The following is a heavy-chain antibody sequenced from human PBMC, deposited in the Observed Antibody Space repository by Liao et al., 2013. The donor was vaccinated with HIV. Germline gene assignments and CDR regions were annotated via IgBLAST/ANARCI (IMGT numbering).Heavy chain of an antibody. V-gene: IGHV4-39*07. Sequence: QLQLQQSGPGLVKPSETLSLTCTVSGGSITSSDYYWGWIRQPPGKGLEWIGSIYYSGSTDYNPSLKSRVIISVDTSKKQFSLKLSSVTAADTALYYCARRSHWGSDTFEIWGQGTMVTVSS. CDR1: GGSITSSDYY. J-gene: IGHJ3*02. D-gene: IGHD7-27*01. CDR2: IYYSGST. CDR3: ARRSHWGSDTFEI.